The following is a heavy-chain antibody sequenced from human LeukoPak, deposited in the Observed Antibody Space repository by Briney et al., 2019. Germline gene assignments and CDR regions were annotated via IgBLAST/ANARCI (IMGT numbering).Heavy chain of an antibody. CDR3: ARRQSGSYNYYYYGMDV. D-gene: IGHD1-26*01. Sequence: GESLKISCKSSGYSFTSYWIAWVRQMPGKGLEWMGIIYPGDSDTRYSPSFQGQVTISADKSISTAYLQWSSLKASDTATYYYARRQSGSYNYYYYGMDVWGQGTTVTVSS. J-gene: IGHJ6*02. V-gene: IGHV5-51*01. CDR2: IYPGDSDT. CDR1: GYSFTSYW.